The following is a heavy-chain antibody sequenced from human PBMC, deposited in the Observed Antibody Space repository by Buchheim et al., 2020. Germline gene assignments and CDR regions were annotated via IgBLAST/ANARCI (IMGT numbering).Heavy chain of an antibody. CDR2: LNPDSGDA. Sequence: QVQLMQSGAEVKKPGASLKVSCMASGYTFTDYYLHWVRQAPGQGLEWMGWLNPDSGDATPAPKSQGGVFMTRDTSISTAYLELTSLRSDDTALYYCVILRFLEFLDYWGQGSL. J-gene: IGHJ4*02. CDR3: VILRFLEFLDY. D-gene: IGHD3-3*01. CDR1: GYTFTDYY. V-gene: IGHV1-2*02.